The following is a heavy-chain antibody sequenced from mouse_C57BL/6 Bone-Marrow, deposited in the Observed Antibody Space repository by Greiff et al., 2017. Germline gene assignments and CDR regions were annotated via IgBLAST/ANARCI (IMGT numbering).Heavy chain of an antibody. CDR3: ARRWLLREYYFDY. V-gene: IGHV1-64*01. CDR1: GYTFTSYW. J-gene: IGHJ2*01. D-gene: IGHD2-3*01. CDR2: IHPNSGST. Sequence: QVQLKQPGAELVKPGASVKLSCKASGYTFTSYWMHWVKQRPGQGLAWIGMIHPNSGSTNYNEKFKSKATLTVDKSSSTAYMQLSSLTSEDSAVYYCARRWLLREYYFDYWGQGTTLTVSS.